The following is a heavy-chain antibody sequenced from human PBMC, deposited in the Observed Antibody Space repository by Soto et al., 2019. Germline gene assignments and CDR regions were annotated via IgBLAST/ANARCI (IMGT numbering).Heavy chain of an antibody. CDR1: GFTFSHAW. D-gene: IGHD1-26*01. CDR3: TSDSPGATTSYGFDY. Sequence: EVQLVESGGGLVNPGGSLRLSCAASGFTFSHAWMNWVRQAPGRGLEWVARFKSRGDGWTTDYAAPVKGRFTISRGDSENTLCLQMDSLKIEDTAVYFCTSDSPGATTSYGFDYWGQGILVTVSS. V-gene: IGHV3-15*07. CDR2: FKSRGDGWTT. J-gene: IGHJ4*02.